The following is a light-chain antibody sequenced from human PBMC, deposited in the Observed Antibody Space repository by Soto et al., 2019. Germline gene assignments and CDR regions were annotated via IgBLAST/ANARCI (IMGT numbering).Light chain of an antibody. CDR1: QSISGY. Sequence: DIQMTQSPSSLSASVVDRVAITCRASQSISGYLNWYQQKPGKAPKVLIYAASNLQSGVPSRFSGSGSGTDFTLAISSLQPEDFATYYCQQSYSTPITFGQGTRLEIK. V-gene: IGKV1-39*01. CDR3: QQSYSTPIT. J-gene: IGKJ5*01. CDR2: AAS.